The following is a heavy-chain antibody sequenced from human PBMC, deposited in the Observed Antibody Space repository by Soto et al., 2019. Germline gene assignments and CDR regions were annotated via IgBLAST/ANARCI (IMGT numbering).Heavy chain of an antibody. CDR3: ASGIFGVVTTYYYYGMDV. CDR2: INHSGST. D-gene: IGHD3-3*01. J-gene: IGHJ6*02. Sequence: QVQLQQWGAGLLKPSETLSLTCAVYGGSFSDYYWNWIRQPPGKGLEWIGDINHSGSTNYNPSLTSRVTISVDTSKNQFSLKLSSVTAADTAVYYCASGIFGVVTTYYYYGMDVWGQGTTVTVSS. CDR1: GGSFSDYY. V-gene: IGHV4-34*01.